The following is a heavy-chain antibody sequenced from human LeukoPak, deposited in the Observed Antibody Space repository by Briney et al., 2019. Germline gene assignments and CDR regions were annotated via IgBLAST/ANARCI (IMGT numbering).Heavy chain of an antibody. J-gene: IGHJ4*02. CDR1: GGSFSGYY. V-gene: IGHV4-34*01. D-gene: IGHD3-3*01. CDR3: ASLFGVVRGDDY. Sequence: SETLSLTCAVYGGSFSGYYWSWIRQPPGKGQEWIGEINHSGSTNYNPSLKSRVTISVDTSKNQFSLKLSSVTAADTAVYYCASLFGVVRGDDYWGQGTLVTVSS. CDR2: INHSGST.